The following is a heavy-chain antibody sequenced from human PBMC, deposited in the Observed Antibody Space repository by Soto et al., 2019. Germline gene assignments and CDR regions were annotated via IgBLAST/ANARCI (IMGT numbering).Heavy chain of an antibody. CDR1: GGSISSYY. D-gene: IGHD2-15*01. CDR2: IYYSGST. Sequence: SETLSLTCTVSGGSISSYYWSWIRQPPGKGLEWIGYIYYSGSTNYNPSLKSRVTISVDTSKNQFSLKLGSVTAADTAVYYCARQYCSGGSCFVDYRGQGTLVTVSS. J-gene: IGHJ4*02. CDR3: ARQYCSGGSCFVDY. V-gene: IGHV4-59*01.